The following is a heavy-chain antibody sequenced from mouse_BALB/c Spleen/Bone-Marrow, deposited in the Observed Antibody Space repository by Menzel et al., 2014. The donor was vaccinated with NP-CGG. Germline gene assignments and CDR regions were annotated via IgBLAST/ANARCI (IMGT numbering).Heavy chain of an antibody. J-gene: IGHJ4*01. CDR2: ISSGSSTI. CDR1: GFTFSSFG. D-gene: IGHD1-1*02. Sequence: EVQLVESGGGLVQPGGSRKLSCAASGFTFSSFGMHWVRQAPEKGLEWVAYISSGSSTIYYADTVKGRFTISRDNPKNTLFLQMTSLRSEDTAMYYCARGGKGYAMDHWGQGTSVTVSS. CDR3: ARGGKGYAMDH. V-gene: IGHV5-17*02.